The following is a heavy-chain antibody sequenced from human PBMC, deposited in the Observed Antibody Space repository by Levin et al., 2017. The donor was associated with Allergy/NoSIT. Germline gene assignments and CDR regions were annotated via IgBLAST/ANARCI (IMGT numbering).Heavy chain of an antibody. Sequence: GESLKISCAASGFTFSSYAMSWVRQAPGKGLEWVSAISGSGGSTYYADSVKGRFTISRDNSKNTLYLQMNSLRAEDTAVYYCAKSLGVLTNYYYGMDVWGQGTTVTVSS. CDR2: ISGSGGST. CDR3: AKSLGVLTNYYYGMDV. CDR1: GFTFSSYA. V-gene: IGHV3-23*01. J-gene: IGHJ6*02. D-gene: IGHD3-10*01.